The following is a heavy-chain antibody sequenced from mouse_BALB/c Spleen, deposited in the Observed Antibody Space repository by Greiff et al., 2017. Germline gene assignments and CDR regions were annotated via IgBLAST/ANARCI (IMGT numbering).Heavy chain of an antibody. V-gene: IGHV5-6-5*01. CDR2: ISSGGST. CDR1: GFTFSSYA. CDR3: ARHYYGYCFDY. J-gene: IGHJ2*01. Sequence: EVKLMESGGGLVKPGGSLKLSCAASGFTFSSYAMSWVRQTPEKRLEWVASISSGGSTYYPDSVKGRFTISRDNARNILYLQMSSLRSEDTAMYYCARHYYGYCFDYWGQGTTLTVSS. D-gene: IGHD1-2*01.